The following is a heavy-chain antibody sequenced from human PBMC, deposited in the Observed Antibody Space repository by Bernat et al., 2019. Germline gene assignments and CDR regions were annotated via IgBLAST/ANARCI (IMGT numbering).Heavy chain of an antibody. Sequence: EEQLVESGGGLVQPGGSLRLSCAASGFIFSSNAMSWVRQAPEKGLEWVSTISHDGSTYYADSVKGRFTISKDNSKNTLYLQMDSLRAEDTAVYYCAKDGAARPWPRFDYWGEGTLITVSS. D-gene: IGHD6-6*01. CDR2: ISHDGST. V-gene: IGHV3-23*04. CDR1: GFIFSSNA. J-gene: IGHJ4*02. CDR3: AKDGAARPWPRFDY.